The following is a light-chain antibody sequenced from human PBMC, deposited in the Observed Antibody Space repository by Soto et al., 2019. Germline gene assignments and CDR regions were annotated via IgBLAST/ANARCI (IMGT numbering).Light chain of an antibody. J-gene: IGKJ4*01. CDR3: QQRSNWPPT. CDR2: DAS. CDR1: QSVRSY. V-gene: IGKV3-11*01. Sequence: EIVLTQSPATLSLSPGERATLSCRASQSVRSYLAWYQQRPGQAPRLLIYDASNRATGIPARFSGSGSGTDFTLTISSLETEDFAVYYCQQRSNWPPTFGGGTKVEIK.